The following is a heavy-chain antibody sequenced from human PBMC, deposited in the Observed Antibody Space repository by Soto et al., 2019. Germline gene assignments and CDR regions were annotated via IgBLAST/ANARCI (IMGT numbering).Heavy chain of an antibody. Sequence: GESLKISGKEFGYSVTTYWIDCVRQMPGKGLVLMGIIDPGDSNILYRPAFQGEVTISADKSVITAYLQWSSLKASDTAMYYCARRTSSSGWRHYFDYWGQGSLATVSS. V-gene: IGHV5-51*01. CDR3: ARRTSSSGWRHYFDY. CDR1: GYSVTTYW. CDR2: IDPGDSNI. J-gene: IGHJ4*02. D-gene: IGHD6-19*01.